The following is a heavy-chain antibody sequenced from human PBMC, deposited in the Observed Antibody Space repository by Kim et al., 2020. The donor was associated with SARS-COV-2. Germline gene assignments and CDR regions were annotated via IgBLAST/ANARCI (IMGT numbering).Heavy chain of an antibody. CDR2: IYHSGST. J-gene: IGHJ5*02. CDR1: GGSISSSNW. V-gene: IGHV4-4*02. D-gene: IGHD6-19*01. Sequence: SETLSLTCAVSGGSISSSNWWSWVRQPPGKGLEWLGEIYHSGSTNYNPSLKSRVTISVDKSKNQFSLKLSSVTAADTAVYYCARGLFSSGWYNNWFDPWGQGTLVTVSS. CDR3: ARGLFSSGWYNNWFDP.